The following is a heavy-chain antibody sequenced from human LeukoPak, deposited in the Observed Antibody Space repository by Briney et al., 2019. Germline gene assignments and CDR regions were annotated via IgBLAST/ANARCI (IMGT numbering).Heavy chain of an antibody. D-gene: IGHD6-13*01. Sequence: PGGSLRPSCAASGFTFDNFAMSWVRQAPGKGLEWVSEISGSGGTTYYADSLKGRFTISRDNSNNTLYLQMNSLRAEDTALYYCAKGKVAAAARFDYWGQGILVTVTS. V-gene: IGHV3-23*01. CDR3: AKGKVAAAARFDY. J-gene: IGHJ4*02. CDR1: GFTFDNFA. CDR2: ISGSGGTT.